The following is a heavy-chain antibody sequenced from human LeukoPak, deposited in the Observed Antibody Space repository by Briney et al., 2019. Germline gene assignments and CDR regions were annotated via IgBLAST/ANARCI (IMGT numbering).Heavy chain of an antibody. CDR3: AKDIAAAGGPCAY. Sequence: GGSLRLSCAVSGFTFTSYAMSWVRQVPGKGLEWVSVIRGSGGTTNYADSVKGRFTISRDNSKNTLYLQMNSLRAEDTAVYYCAKDIAAAGGPCAYWGRGTLVTVSS. CDR2: IRGSGGTT. J-gene: IGHJ4*02. D-gene: IGHD6-13*01. CDR1: GFTFTSYA. V-gene: IGHV3-23*01.